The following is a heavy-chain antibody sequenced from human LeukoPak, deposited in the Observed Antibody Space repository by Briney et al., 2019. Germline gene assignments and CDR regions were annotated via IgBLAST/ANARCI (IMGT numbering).Heavy chain of an antibody. CDR1: GFTFSICW. CDR3: ARIGYSSSSFDY. D-gene: IGHD6-6*01. J-gene: IGHJ4*02. Sequence: GGSLRLSCAASGFTFSICWMSWVRQAPGKGLEWVANIKQGGSHIYYVDSVKGRFTISRDNAKNSVYLQMNTLSAEDTAVYYCARIGYSSSSFDYWGQGTLVTVSS. V-gene: IGHV3-7*01. CDR2: IKQGGSHI.